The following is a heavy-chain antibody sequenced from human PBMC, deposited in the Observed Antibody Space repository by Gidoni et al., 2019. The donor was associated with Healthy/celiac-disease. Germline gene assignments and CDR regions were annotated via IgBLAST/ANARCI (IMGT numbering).Heavy chain of an antibody. V-gene: IGHV4-34*01. Sequence: LEWIGEINHSGSTNYNPSLKSRVTISVDTSKNQFSLKLSSVTAADTAVYYCARGGRRDELDYWGQGTLVTVSS. CDR2: INHSGST. J-gene: IGHJ4*02. D-gene: IGHD2-21*01. CDR3: ARGGRRDELDY.